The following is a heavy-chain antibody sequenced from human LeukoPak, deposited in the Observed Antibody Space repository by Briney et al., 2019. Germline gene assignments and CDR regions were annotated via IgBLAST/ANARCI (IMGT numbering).Heavy chain of an antibody. V-gene: IGHV4-34*01. J-gene: IGHJ4*02. CDR3: ARQSYDILTGYLFDY. Sequence: SETLSLTCIVSGGSISSYYWSWIRQPPGKGLEWIGEINHSGSTNYSPSLKSRVTISVDTSKNQFSLKLSSVTAADTAVYYYARQSYDILTGYLFDYWGQGTLVTVSS. CDR1: GGSISSYY. CDR2: INHSGST. D-gene: IGHD3-9*01.